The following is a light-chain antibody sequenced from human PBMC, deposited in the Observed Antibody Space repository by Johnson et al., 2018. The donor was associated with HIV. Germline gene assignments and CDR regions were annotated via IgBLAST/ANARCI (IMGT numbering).Light chain of an antibody. CDR3: GTWDSSLSVKYV. CDR1: SSNIGNNY. J-gene: IGLJ1*01. V-gene: IGLV1-51*01. Sequence: QSVLTQPPSVSAAPGQTVTISCSGSSSNIGNNYVSWYQQLPGTVPKLLIYDNNKRPSGIPDRFSGSKSGTSATLGITGLQTGDEAEYYCGTWDSSLSVKYVFGTGTKVTGL. CDR2: DNN.